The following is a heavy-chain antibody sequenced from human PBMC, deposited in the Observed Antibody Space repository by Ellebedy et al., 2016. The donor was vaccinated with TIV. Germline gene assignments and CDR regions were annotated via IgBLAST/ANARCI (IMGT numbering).Heavy chain of an antibody. V-gene: IGHV3-74*01. CDR1: GFIFSSYL. J-gene: IGHJ6*02. CDR3: AREGGGYYYYYGMDV. D-gene: IGHD3-16*01. Sequence: GESLKISCAASGFIFSSYLMHWVRQAPGKGLVWVSRINSDGSSTTYADSVKGRFTISRDNAKNTLYLQMNSLRAEDTAVYYCAREGGGYYYYYGMDVWGQGTTVTVSS. CDR2: INSDGSST.